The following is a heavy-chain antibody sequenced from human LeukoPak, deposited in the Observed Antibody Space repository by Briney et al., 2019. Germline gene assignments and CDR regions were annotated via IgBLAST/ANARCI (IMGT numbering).Heavy chain of an antibody. CDR1: GFTFSNAW. CDR2: IKSKTDGGTT. J-gene: IGHJ4*02. Sequence: PGGSLRLSCAASGFTFSNAWMSWVRQAPGKGLEWVGRIKSKTDGGTTEYAAPVKGRFTIPRDDSKNTLYLQMKSLKTEDTAVYYCTTEGWYSSAWLIHYWGQGTLVTVSS. D-gene: IGHD6-19*01. CDR3: TTEGWYSSAWLIHY. V-gene: IGHV3-15*01.